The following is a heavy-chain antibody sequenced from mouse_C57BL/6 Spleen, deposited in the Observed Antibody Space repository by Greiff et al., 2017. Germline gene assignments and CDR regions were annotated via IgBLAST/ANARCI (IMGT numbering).Heavy chain of an antibody. J-gene: IGHJ3*01. V-gene: IGHV1-52*01. CDR3: ARSEDSSGYVH. D-gene: IGHD3-2*02. Sequence: QVQLQQPGAELVRPGSSVKLSCKASGYTFTSYWMHWVKQRPIQGLEWIGNIDPSDSETHYNQKFKDKATLTVDKSSSTAYMQLSSLTSEDSAVYYCARSEDSSGYVHWGQGTLVTVSA. CDR2: IDPSDSET. CDR1: GYTFTSYW.